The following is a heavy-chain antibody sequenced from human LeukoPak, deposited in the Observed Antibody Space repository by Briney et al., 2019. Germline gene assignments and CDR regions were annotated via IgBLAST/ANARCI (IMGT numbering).Heavy chain of an antibody. Sequence: ASVKVSCKASGYTFTSYYMHWVRQAPGQGLEWMGWISAYNGNTNYAQKLQGRVTMTTDTSTSTAYMELRSLRSDDTAVYYCARDSESAAAGIVRWGQGTLVTVSS. CDR1: GYTFTSYY. CDR2: ISAYNGNT. D-gene: IGHD6-13*01. J-gene: IGHJ4*02. CDR3: ARDSESAAAGIVR. V-gene: IGHV1-18*04.